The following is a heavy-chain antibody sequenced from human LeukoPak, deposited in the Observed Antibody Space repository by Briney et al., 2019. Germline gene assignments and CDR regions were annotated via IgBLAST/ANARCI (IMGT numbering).Heavy chain of an antibody. V-gene: IGHV3-7*01. J-gene: IGHJ6*04. CDR1: GFTFSSYW. Sequence: GGSLRLSCAASGFTFSSYWMSWVRQAPGKGLEWVANIKQDGSEEYYVDSVKGRFTISRDNAKNSLYLQMNSLRAEGTAVYYCAELGITMIGGVWGKGTTVTISS. CDR2: IKQDGSEE. CDR3: AELGITMIGGV. D-gene: IGHD3-10*02.